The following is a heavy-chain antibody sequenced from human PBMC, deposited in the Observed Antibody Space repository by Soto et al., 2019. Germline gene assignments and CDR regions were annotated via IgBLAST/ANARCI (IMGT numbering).Heavy chain of an antibody. CDR2: ISYDGSNK. CDR3: ARAVYDFWSGYPRLYYYYYGMDV. V-gene: IGHV3-30-3*01. Sequence: GGSLRLSCAASGFTFSSYSMHWVRQAPGKGLEWVAVISYDGSNKYYADSVKGRFTISRDNSKNTLYLQMNSLRAEDTAVYYCARAVYDFWSGYPRLYYYYYGMDVWGQGTTVTVSS. J-gene: IGHJ6*02. D-gene: IGHD3-3*01. CDR1: GFTFSSYS.